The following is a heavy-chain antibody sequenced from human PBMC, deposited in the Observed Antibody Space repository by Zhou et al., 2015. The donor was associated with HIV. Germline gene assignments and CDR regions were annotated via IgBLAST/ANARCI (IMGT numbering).Heavy chain of an antibody. Sequence: QVQLVQSGAEVKEPGSSVKVSCMASGGTFRNYAISWVRQAPGQGLEWMGGFIPMFGTAQTAQRFQGRVTLTADESSITSYMEVSSLRFDDTAVYYCARGVVWTTVVNLNYFDPWGQGTLVTVSS. CDR2: FIPMFGTA. CDR3: ARGVVWTTVVNLNYFDP. J-gene: IGHJ5*02. V-gene: IGHV1-69*01. D-gene: IGHD4-17*01. CDR1: GGTFRNYA.